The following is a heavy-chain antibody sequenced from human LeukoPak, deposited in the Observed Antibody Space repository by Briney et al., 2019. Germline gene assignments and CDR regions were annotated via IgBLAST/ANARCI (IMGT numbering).Heavy chain of an antibody. D-gene: IGHD3-10*01. CDR2: INPNSGGT. J-gene: IGHJ5*02. Sequence: ASVKVSCKASGYTFTGYYIHWVRQAPGQGLEWMGRINPNSGGTNYAQKFQGRVTMTRDTSISTAYMELSRLRSDDTAVYYCARGPITMVRGVIFNWFDPRGQGTLVTVSS. V-gene: IGHV1-2*06. CDR1: GYTFTGYY. CDR3: ARGPITMVRGVIFNWFDP.